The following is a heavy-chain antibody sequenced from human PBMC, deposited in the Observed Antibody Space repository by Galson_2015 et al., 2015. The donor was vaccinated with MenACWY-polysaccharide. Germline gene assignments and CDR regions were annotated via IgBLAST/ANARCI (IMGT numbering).Heavy chain of an antibody. J-gene: IGHJ6*02. CDR3: ARGGYYYDSSGYLYYYGMDV. Sequence: SLRLSCAASGFTSSSYDVNWVRQAPGKGLEWVSYISSSGSTIYYADSVKGRFTISRDNAKNSLYLQMNSLRAEDTAVYYCARGGYYYDSSGYLYYYGMDVWGQGTTVTVSS. CDR1: GFTSSSYD. CDR2: ISSSGSTI. D-gene: IGHD3-22*01. V-gene: IGHV3-48*03.